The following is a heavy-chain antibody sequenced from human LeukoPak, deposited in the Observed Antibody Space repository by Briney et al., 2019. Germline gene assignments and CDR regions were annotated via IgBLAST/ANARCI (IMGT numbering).Heavy chain of an antibody. D-gene: IGHD5-18*01. CDR2: VIPTLGIA. Sequence: SVKVSCKVSGGAFSSYFISWVRQAPGQGLEWVGRVIPTLGIANYAQSFQGRVTITADKSTGTAYMELSSLKSEDTAVYYCAREYGGAYSYGYYYWGQGTPVSVSS. CDR1: GGAFSSYF. J-gene: IGHJ4*02. V-gene: IGHV1-69*04. CDR3: AREYGGAYSYGYYY.